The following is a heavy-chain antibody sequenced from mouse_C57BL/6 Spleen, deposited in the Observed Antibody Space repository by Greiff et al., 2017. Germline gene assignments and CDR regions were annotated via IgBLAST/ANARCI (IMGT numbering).Heavy chain of an antibody. CDR1: GFTFNTYA. D-gene: IGHD3-1*01. V-gene: IGHV10-3*01. Sequence: EVQVVESGGGLVQPKGSLKLSCAASGFTFNTYAMHWVRQAPGKGLEWVARIRSKSSNYATYYADSVKDRFTISRDDSQSMLYLQMNNLKTEDTAMYYCVREGLSRGYFDVWGTGTTVTVSS. J-gene: IGHJ1*03. CDR2: IRSKSSNYAT. CDR3: VREGLSRGYFDV.